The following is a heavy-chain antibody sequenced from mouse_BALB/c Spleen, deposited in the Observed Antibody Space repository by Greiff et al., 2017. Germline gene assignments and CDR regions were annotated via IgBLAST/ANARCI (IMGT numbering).Heavy chain of an antibody. V-gene: IGHV5-17*02. J-gene: IGHJ3*01. Sequence: EVKLVESGGGLVQPGGSRKLSCAASGFTFSSFGMHWVRQAPEKGLEWVAYISSGSSTIYYADTVKGRFTISRDNPKNTLFLQMTSLRSEDTAMYYCASHDGAWFAYWGQGTLVTVSA. CDR1: GFTFSSFG. CDR2: ISSGSSTI. D-gene: IGHD2-12*01. CDR3: ASHDGAWFAY.